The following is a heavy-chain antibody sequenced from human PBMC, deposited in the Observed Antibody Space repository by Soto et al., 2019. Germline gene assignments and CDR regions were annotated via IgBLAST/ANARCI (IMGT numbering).Heavy chain of an antibody. CDR1: GYTFTSYD. Sequence: QVQLVQSGAEVKKPGASVKVSCKASGYTFTSYDINWVRQATGQGLEWMGWMNPNSGNTGYAQKFQGRVTMTRNTAIRAANMELNRLRSVEMAVWYFASEWDAGKDVRGQGNMV. CDR2: MNPNSGNT. J-gene: IGHJ6*02. V-gene: IGHV1-8*01. D-gene: IGHD1-26*01. CDR3: ASEWDAGKDV.